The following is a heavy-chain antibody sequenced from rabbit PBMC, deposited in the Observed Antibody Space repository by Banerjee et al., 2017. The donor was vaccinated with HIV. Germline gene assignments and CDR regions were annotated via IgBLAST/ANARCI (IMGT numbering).Heavy chain of an antibody. D-gene: IGHD1-1*01. J-gene: IGHJ4*01. CDR3: AREVIRLDYIAL. CDR1: GFSFSNKYV. CDR2: IYADYGST. Sequence: QEQLEESGGGLVKPEGSLTLTCKASGFSFSNKYVMCWVRQAPGKGLEWIACIYADYGSTIYASWAKGPFTISKTSSTTVTLQMTSLTAADTATYFCAREVIRLDYIALWGPGTLVTVS. V-gene: IGHV1S45*01.